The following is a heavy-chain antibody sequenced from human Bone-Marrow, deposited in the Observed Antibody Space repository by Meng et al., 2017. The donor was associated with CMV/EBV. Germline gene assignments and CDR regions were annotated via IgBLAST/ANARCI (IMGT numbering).Heavy chain of an antibody. Sequence: GESLKISCAASGFTFSTYSMNWVRQAPGKGLEWVSFISSSSSDIYYADSMKGRFTISRDNAKNSLYLQMNSLRAEDTAVYYCARAAARQYFYYGMDVWGQGTTVTVSS. CDR2: ISSSSSDI. D-gene: IGHD6-13*01. V-gene: IGHV3-21*01. CDR1: GFTFSTYS. CDR3: ARAAARQYFYYGMDV. J-gene: IGHJ6*02.